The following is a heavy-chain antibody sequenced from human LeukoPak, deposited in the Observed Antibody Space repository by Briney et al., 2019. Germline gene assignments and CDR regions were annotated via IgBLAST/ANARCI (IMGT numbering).Heavy chain of an antibody. CDR3: ASFGISWRSSY. CDR2: ISDDGSYT. D-gene: IGHD2-21*01. CDR1: GFSFSSHW. V-gene: IGHV3-74*01. Sequence: GGSLRLSCAASGFSFSSHWVHWVRQAPGKGLVWVSRISDDGSYTSNVDSVKGRFTISRDNVDNTLYLHMNSLRAEDTAVYYCASFGISWRSSYWGQGTLVTVSS. J-gene: IGHJ4*02.